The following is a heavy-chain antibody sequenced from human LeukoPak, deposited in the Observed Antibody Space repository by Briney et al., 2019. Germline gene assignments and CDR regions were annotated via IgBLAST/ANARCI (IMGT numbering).Heavy chain of an antibody. CDR2: INHSGST. D-gene: IGHD5-24*01. Sequence: PSETLSLTCAVSGGSFSGYYWSWIRQPPGKGLEWIGEINHSGSTNYNPSLKSRVTISVDTSKNQFSLKLSSVTAADTAVYYCARRRDGYNSVRGHNWFDPWGQGTLVTVSS. CDR1: GGSFSGYY. CDR3: ARRRDGYNSVRGHNWFDP. J-gene: IGHJ5*02. V-gene: IGHV4-34*01.